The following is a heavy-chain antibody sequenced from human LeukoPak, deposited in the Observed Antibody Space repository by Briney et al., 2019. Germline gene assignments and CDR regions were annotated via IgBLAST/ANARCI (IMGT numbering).Heavy chain of an antibody. Sequence: PGGSLRLSCAASGFTFSSYAMHWVRQAPGKGLEWVAVISYDGSNKYYADSVKGRFTISRDNSKNTLYLQMNSLRAEDTAVYYCARDRRLGSNYYYYGMDVWGQGTTVTVSS. D-gene: IGHD6-19*01. CDR2: ISYDGSNK. V-gene: IGHV3-30-3*01. CDR3: ARDRRLGSNYYYYGMDV. CDR1: GFTFSSYA. J-gene: IGHJ6*02.